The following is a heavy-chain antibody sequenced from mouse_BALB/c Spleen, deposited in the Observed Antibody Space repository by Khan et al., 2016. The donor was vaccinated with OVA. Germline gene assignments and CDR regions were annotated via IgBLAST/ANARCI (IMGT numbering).Heavy chain of an antibody. Sequence: DLVMPGAAVTLSCKASGYTFTSYWINWIKQRPGQGLEWIGRIAPGSGSTSSNDMFKGKATLTVDASSSTAYIQLSSLSSEDSAVYFCARSNYYGSGFDAMDYWGQGTSVTVSS. CDR1: GYTFTSYW. J-gene: IGHJ4*01. V-gene: IGHV1S41*01. CDR3: ARSNYYGSGFDAMDY. D-gene: IGHD1-1*01. CDR2: IAPGSGST.